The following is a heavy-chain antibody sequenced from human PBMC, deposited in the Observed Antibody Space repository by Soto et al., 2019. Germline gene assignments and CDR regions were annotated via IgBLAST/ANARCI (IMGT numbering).Heavy chain of an antibody. CDR3: ARQAID. V-gene: IGHV4-59*08. CDR2: VYYSGST. Sequence: QVQLQESGPGLVKPSETLSLTCTVSGGSISDYYWSWFRQAPGKGLDWIGYVYYSGSTNYNPSLQSRVTMSVDTSKNQCSLKLSSVTAADTAVYYCARQAIDWGQGTLVTVSS. J-gene: IGHJ4*02. CDR1: GGSISDYY.